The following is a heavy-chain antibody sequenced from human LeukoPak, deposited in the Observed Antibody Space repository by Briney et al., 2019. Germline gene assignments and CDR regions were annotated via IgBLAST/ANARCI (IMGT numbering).Heavy chain of an antibody. CDR3: ARGVVTTRKYYDSSGYYSFDY. CDR1: GGTFSSYA. V-gene: IGHV1-69*13. J-gene: IGHJ4*02. D-gene: IGHD3-22*01. CDR2: IIPIFGTA. Sequence: ASVKVSCKAPGGTFSSYAISWVRQAPGQGLEWMGGIIPIFGTANYAQKFQGRVTITADESTSTAYMELSSLRSEDTAVYYCARGVVTTRKYYDSSGYYSFDYWGQGTLVTVSS.